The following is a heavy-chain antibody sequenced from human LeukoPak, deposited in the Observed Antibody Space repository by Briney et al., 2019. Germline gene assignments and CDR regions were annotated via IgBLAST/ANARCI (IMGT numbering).Heavy chain of an antibody. CDR2: ISAYNGNT. V-gene: IGHV1-18*04. CDR3: ARAPLPYYYDSSGYYYESTFFDY. Sequence: ASVKVSCKASGYTFTGYYMHWVRQAPGQGLEWMGWISAYNGNTNYAQKLQGRVTMTTDTSTSTAYMELRSLRSDDTAVYYCARAPLPYYYDSSGYYYESTFFDYWGQGTLVTVSS. CDR1: GYTFTGYY. D-gene: IGHD3-22*01. J-gene: IGHJ4*02.